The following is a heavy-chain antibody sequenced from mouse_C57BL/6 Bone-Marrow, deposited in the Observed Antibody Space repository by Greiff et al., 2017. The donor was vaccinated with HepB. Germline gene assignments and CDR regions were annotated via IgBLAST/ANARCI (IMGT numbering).Heavy chain of an antibody. CDR3: ARCYYDYDKYAMDY. Sequence: EVKLQESGGGLVQPGGSLSLSCAASGFTFTDYYMSWVRQPPGKALEWLGFIRNKANGYTTEYSASVKGRFTISRDNSQSILYLQMNALRAEDSATYYCARCYYDYDKYAMDYWGQGTSVTVSS. CDR1: GFTFTDYY. J-gene: IGHJ4*01. V-gene: IGHV7-3*01. D-gene: IGHD2-4*01. CDR2: IRNKANGYTT.